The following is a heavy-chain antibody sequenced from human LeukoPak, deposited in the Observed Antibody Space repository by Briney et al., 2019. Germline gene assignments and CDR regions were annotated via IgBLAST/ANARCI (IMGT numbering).Heavy chain of an antibody. D-gene: IGHD3-10*01. Sequence: GGSLRLSCAASGFTFDDYAMHWVRQAPGKGLEWVSGISWNSGSIGYADSVKGRFTISRDNAKNSLYLQMNSLRAEDMALYYCAKDMGYGSGRNGYHGAFDIWGQGTMVTVSS. CDR1: GFTFDDYA. J-gene: IGHJ3*02. CDR2: ISWNSGSI. CDR3: AKDMGYGSGRNGYHGAFDI. V-gene: IGHV3-9*03.